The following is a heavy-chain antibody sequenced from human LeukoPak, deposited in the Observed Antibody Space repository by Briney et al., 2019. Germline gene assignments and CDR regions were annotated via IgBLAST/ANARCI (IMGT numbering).Heavy chain of an antibody. CDR3: ASTSTYDNVWGSNRSYYFNY. D-gene: IGHD3-16*02. J-gene: IGHJ4*02. CDR1: DGSFSAYY. V-gene: IGHV4-34*01. Sequence: SETLSLTCGVYDGSFSAYYWSWIRQPPGKGLEWIGEINHSGNTKYSPSLKSRVTISVDTSKNQFSLRLNSVTAADAAVYYCASTSTYDNVWGSNRSYYFNYWGQGTLVTVSS. CDR2: INHSGNT.